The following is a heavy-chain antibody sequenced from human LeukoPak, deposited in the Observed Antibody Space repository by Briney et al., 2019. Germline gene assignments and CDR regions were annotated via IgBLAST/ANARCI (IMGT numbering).Heavy chain of an antibody. J-gene: IGHJ5*02. CDR3: ARASGYSYGINWFDP. CDR1: GYTFTGYY. V-gene: IGHV1-2*02. CDR2: INPNSGGT. Sequence: ASVKVSCKASGYTFTGYYMHWVRQAPGQGLEWMGWINPNSGGTNYAQKLQGRVTMTRDTSISTAYMELSRLRSDDTAVYYCARASGYSYGINWFDPWGQGTLVTVSS. D-gene: IGHD5-18*01.